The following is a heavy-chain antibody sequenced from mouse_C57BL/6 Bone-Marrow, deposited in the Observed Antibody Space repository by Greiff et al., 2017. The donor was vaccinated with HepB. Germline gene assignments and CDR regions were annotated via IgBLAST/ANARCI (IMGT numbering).Heavy chain of an antibody. CDR1: GYTFTSYW. J-gene: IGHJ4*01. D-gene: IGHD1-1*01. CDR3: ARYGYYGSSFYYAMDY. V-gene: IGHV1-55*01. CDR2: IYPGSGST. Sequence: QVQLQQSGAELVKPGASVKMSCKASGYTFTSYWITWVKQRPGQGLEWIGDIYPGSGSTNYNEKFKSKATLTVDTSSSTAYMQLSSLTSEDSAVYYCARYGYYGSSFYYAMDYWGQGTSVTVSS.